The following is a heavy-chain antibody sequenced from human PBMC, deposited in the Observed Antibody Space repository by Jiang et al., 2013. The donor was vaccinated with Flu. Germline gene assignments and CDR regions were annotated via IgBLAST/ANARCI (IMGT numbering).Heavy chain of an antibody. CDR2: IRYDGRNE. Sequence: QLLESGGGVVQPGGSLRLSCAASGFTFSGYGMHWVRQAARKGLEWVAFIRYDGRNENYADSVKGRFTISRDDSKNTLYLQMNSLRAEDTAVCYCAKGTYYVSDYWGQGTLVTVSS. CDR1: GFTFSGYG. J-gene: IGHJ4*02. V-gene: IGHV3-30*02. CDR3: AKGTYYVSDY. D-gene: IGHD3-3*01.